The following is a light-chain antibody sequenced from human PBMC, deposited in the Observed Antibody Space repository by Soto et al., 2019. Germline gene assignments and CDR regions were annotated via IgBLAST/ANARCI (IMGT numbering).Light chain of an antibody. CDR3: AAWDDSLSGPV. CDR2: TTD. V-gene: IGLV1-47*02. CDR1: SSHIGRTP. Sequence: SVLTQPPSASGTPGQRVTLSCSGSSSHIGRTPVYWYQQVPGTAPKLLFYTTDQRPSGVPDRFSGSKSGTSASLAISGLRSEDEADYYCAAWDDSLSGPVFGGGTKVTVL. J-gene: IGLJ3*02.